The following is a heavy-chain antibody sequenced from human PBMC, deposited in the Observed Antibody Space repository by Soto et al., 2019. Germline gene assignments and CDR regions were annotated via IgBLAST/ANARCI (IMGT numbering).Heavy chain of an antibody. CDR2: MNPYNGDT. Sequence: QVQLVQSGAEVKKPGASVKVSCKASGYTFTTYDVNWMRQATGQGPEWLGWMNPYNGDTGYAQKFQGRVTLTRDTSMNTAYLELSSLACWDTAVYYFARNRRETGEFEFWGQGTLVTVSS. D-gene: IGHD7-27*01. V-gene: IGHV1-8*02. CDR1: GYTFTTYD. J-gene: IGHJ4*02. CDR3: ARNRRETGEFEF.